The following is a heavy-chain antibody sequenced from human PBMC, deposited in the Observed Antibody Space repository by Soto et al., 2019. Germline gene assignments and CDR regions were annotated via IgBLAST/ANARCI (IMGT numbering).Heavy chain of an antibody. CDR3: LKATYYADIDGYFEQ. CDR1: GDTVRTNY. D-gene: IGHD4-17*01. V-gene: IGHV3-66*01. Sequence: GGSLRLSSGASGDTVRTNYISWVRQAPGKGPEWVSTIYSSGDTYYADSVKGRFTSSRDNFRDILYLQMNRLRVDDTAVYYCLKATYYADIDGYFEQWGQGALVTVSS. CDR2: IYSSGDT. J-gene: IGHJ4*02.